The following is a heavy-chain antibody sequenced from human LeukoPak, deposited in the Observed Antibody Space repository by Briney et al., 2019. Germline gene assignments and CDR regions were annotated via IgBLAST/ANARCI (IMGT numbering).Heavy chain of an antibody. J-gene: IGHJ3*02. CDR1: GGSISSSSYY. CDR2: IYYSGST. D-gene: IGHD4-23*01. Sequence: SETLSLTCTVSGGSISSSSYYWGWIRQPPGKGLKWIGSIYYSGSTYYNPSLKSRVTISVDTSKNQFSLKLSSVTAADTAVYYCARGKLHLTRPDAFDIWGQGTMVTVSS. V-gene: IGHV4-39*07. CDR3: ARGKLHLTRPDAFDI.